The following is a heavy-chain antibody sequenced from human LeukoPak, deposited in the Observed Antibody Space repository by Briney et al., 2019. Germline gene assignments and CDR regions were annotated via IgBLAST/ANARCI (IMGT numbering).Heavy chain of an antibody. Sequence: TGGSLRLSCAASGFTFSSYAMTWVRQAPGKGLEWVSTILPGGGDTYYADSVKGRFTISRDTSKNTLYLQMTTLRVEDTAVYYCANAWPAAGTFDPWGQGSLVTVSS. CDR3: ANAWPAAGTFDP. J-gene: IGHJ5*02. CDR1: GFTFSSYA. CDR2: ILPGGGDT. D-gene: IGHD6-13*01. V-gene: IGHV3-23*01.